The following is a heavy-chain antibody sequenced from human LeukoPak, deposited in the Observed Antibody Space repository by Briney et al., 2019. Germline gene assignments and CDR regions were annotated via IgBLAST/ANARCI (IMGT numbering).Heavy chain of an antibody. CDR3: ARGSAYQSFDY. V-gene: IGHV4-61*02. Sequence: SQTLSLTCTVSGASISSGSYSWSWIRQPAGEGLERIGRLYHSGITNYNSSLHSRITLSVHTSQHQFALKLSSVTAADTAVYSCARGSAYQSFDYWGQGTLVSVSS. D-gene: IGHD2-2*01. J-gene: IGHJ4*02. CDR2: LYHSGIT. CDR1: GASISSGSYS.